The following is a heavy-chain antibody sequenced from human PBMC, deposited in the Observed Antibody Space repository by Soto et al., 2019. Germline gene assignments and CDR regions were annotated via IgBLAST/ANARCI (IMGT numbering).Heavy chain of an antibody. D-gene: IGHD5-12*01. Sequence: GGSLRLSCAASGFTFSSYAMHWVRQAPGKGLEWVAVISYDGSNKYYADSVKGRFTISRDNSKNTLYLQMNSLRAEDTAVYYCARDRTAKGGYSFFDYWGQGTLVTVSS. V-gene: IGHV3-30-3*01. CDR2: ISYDGSNK. J-gene: IGHJ4*02. CDR1: GFTFSSYA. CDR3: ARDRTAKGGYSFFDY.